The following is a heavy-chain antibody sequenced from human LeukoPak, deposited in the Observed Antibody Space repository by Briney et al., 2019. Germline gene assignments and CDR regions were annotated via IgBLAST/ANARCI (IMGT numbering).Heavy chain of an antibody. D-gene: IGHD2-15*01. V-gene: IGHV4-39*01. CDR1: GGSISSSSYY. CDR3: VNFCSGGSCYQRGAFDI. CDR2: IYYSGST. Sequence: SETLSLTCTVSGGSISSSSYYWGWIRQPPGKGLEWIGSIYYSGSTYYNPSLKSRVTISVDTSKNQFSLKLSSVTAADTAVYYCVNFCSGGSCYQRGAFDIWGQGTMVTVSS. J-gene: IGHJ3*02.